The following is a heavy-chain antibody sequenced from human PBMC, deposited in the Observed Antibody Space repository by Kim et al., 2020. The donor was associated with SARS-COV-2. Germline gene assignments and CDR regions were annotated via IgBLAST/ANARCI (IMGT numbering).Heavy chain of an antibody. CDR2: VNSDGSST. Sequence: GGSLRLSCVASGFTFSSYWMHWVRQAPGKGLVRVSRVNSDGSSTSYADSVKVRFTISRDNARNTLYLQMNSLRAEDTAVYYCASLSTGYVWDKFDYWGQGTLVTVSS. V-gene: IGHV3-74*01. CDR1: GFTFSSYW. J-gene: IGHJ4*02. CDR3: ASLSTGYVWDKFDY. D-gene: IGHD3-16*01.